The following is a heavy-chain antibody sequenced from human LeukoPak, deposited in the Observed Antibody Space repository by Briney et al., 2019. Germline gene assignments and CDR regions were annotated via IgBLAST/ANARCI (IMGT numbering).Heavy chain of an antibody. D-gene: IGHD3-10*01. CDR3: AKEGYYYGSGTYAFDI. V-gene: IGHV3-30*02. CDR1: GFTFRSYG. Sequence: GGSLRLSCAASGFTFRSYGMHWVRQAPGKGLEWVAFIRYDGSNKYYADSVKGRFTISRDNSKNTLYLQMNSLRAEDTAVYYCAKEGYYYGSGTYAFDIWGQGTMVTVSS. CDR2: IRYDGSNK. J-gene: IGHJ3*02.